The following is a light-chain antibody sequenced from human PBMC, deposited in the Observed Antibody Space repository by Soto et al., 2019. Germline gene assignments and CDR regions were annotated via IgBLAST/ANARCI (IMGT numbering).Light chain of an antibody. CDR3: QQHNNWPPIT. CDR2: DAS. Sequence: EIVLTQSPSTLSLSPGEGATLSCRASQRVSSYLVWYQQKPGQAPRLLLYDASNRATGTPARFSGSGSGTEFTLTISSLQSEDFAVYYCQQHNNWPPITFGQGTRLEIK. J-gene: IGKJ5*01. V-gene: IGKV3-11*01. CDR1: QRVSSY.